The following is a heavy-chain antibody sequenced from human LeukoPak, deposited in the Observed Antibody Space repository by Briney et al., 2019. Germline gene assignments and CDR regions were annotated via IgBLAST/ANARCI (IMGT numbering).Heavy chain of an antibody. Sequence: SETLSLTCAVYGGSFSGYYWSWIRQPPGKGLEWIGEINHSGSTNYNPSLKSRVTISVDTSKNQFSLKLSSETAADTAVYYCARGGGNYDFWSGYSVYYFDYWGQGTLVTVSS. J-gene: IGHJ4*02. CDR3: ARGGGNYDFWSGYSVYYFDY. CDR1: GGSFSGYY. V-gene: IGHV4-34*01. CDR2: INHSGST. D-gene: IGHD3-3*01.